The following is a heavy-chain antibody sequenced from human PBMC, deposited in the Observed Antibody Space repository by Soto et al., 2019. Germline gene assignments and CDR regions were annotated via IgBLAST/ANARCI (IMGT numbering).Heavy chain of an antibody. J-gene: IGHJ6*02. V-gene: IGHV1-2*04. CDR1: GYTFTGYY. Sequence: ASVKVSCKASGYTFTGYYMHWVRQAPGQGLEWMGWINPNSGGTNYAQKFQGWVTMTRDTSISTAYMELSRLRSDDTAMYYCARHTILGVVPTFPNSYYYVMDVWGQGTTVTVSS. D-gene: IGHD3-3*01. CDR3: ARHTILGVVPTFPNSYYYVMDV. CDR2: INPNSGGT.